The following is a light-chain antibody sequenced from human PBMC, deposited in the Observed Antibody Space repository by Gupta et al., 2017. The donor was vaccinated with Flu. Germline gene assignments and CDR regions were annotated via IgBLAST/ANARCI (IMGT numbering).Light chain of an antibody. CDR2: SAS. J-gene: IGKJ2*01. Sequence: DIVLTQSPGTLSLSPGDRAILSCRASQSVTSSYLAWYQQKPGQAPRLLIYSASSRATGISDRFSGSGSGTDFTLNISRLEPEDFAVYYCQHYSSSSTMYTFGQGTKLEIK. V-gene: IGKV3-20*01. CDR1: QSVTSSY. CDR3: QHYSSSSTMYT.